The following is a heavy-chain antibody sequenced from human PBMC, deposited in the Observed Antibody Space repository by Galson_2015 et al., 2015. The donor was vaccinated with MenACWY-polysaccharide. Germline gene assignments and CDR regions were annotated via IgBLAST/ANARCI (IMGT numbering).Heavy chain of an antibody. Sequence: LSLTCTVSGASISGGHYWSGFRHYPGKSLGWFGYLSSNGITNYNPSSRSRVIESEEPFKTHSSLNLNSVTAAETAVYFCAGIPSTAASFGWVDPWGQGTLVTVPS. J-gene: IGHJ5*02. V-gene: IGHV4-31*03. D-gene: IGHD4-17*01. CDR3: AGIPSTAASFGWVDP. CDR2: LSSNGIT. CDR1: GASISGGHY.